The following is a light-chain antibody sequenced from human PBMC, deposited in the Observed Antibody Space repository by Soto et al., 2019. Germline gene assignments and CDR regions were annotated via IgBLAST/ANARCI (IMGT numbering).Light chain of an antibody. CDR2: KAS. CDR3: QHSNSYSEA. V-gene: IGKV1-5*03. Sequence: DIQMTQSPSSLSASVGDRVTITCRASQTISSWLAWYQQKPGKAPKLLIYKASTLKSGVPSRFSGSGSGTECTLTISSLQKDDGATYYCQHSNSYSEAFGQGTKVDIK. J-gene: IGKJ1*01. CDR1: QTISSW.